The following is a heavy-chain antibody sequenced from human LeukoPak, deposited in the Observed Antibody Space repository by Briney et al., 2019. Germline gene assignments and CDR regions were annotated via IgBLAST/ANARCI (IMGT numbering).Heavy chain of an antibody. V-gene: IGHV3-30*02. CDR1: GFTFSTYG. CDR2: IRYDGSNT. CDR3: ARGGGYSSSWYYAFDI. Sequence: PGGSLRLSCAASGFTFSTYGMHWVRQAPGKGLEWVAFIRYDGSNTYYADSVKGRFTISRDNSKNTLYLQMNSLRAEDTAVYYCARGGGYSSSWYYAFDIWGQGTMVTVSS. J-gene: IGHJ3*02. D-gene: IGHD6-13*01.